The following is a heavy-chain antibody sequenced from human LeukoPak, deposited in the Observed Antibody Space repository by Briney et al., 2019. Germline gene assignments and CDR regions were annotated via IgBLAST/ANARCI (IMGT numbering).Heavy chain of an antibody. CDR1: GFTFHNNG. J-gene: IGHJ5*02. D-gene: IGHD3-22*01. Sequence: GGSLRLSCAASGFTFHNNGMSWVRQAPGKGLEWVSTISGSSRSTYHAESVKGRFTISRDNSKNTLFLQMNSLRAEDTAVYYCARDPQYDSSGYHWGQGTLVTVSS. V-gene: IGHV3-23*01. CDR3: ARDPQYDSSGYH. CDR2: ISGSSRST.